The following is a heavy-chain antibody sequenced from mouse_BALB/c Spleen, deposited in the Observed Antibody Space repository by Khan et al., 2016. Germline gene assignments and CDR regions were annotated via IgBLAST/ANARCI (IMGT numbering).Heavy chain of an antibody. V-gene: IGHV7-3*02. CDR2: IRNNANGYTT. CDR1: GFTFTDYY. Sequence: EVELVESGGGLEQPGGSLRLSCATSGFTFTDYYMSWVRQPPGKALEWLGFIRNNANGYTTEYSASVKGPFTISRDYHQSFLYLQMNTLRAEDSATYYCARDSYAMDYWGQGTSVTVSS. J-gene: IGHJ4*01. CDR3: ARDSYAMDY.